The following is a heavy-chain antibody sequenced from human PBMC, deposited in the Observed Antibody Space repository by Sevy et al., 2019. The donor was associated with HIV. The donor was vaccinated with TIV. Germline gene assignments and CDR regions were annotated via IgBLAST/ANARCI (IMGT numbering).Heavy chain of an antibody. J-gene: IGHJ4*02. CDR2: IKQDGSEK. CDR3: ARVGVYYYDSSGPFDY. CDR1: GFTFSSYW. D-gene: IGHD3-22*01. V-gene: IGHV3-7*01. Sequence: GGSLRLSCAASGFTFSSYWMSWVRQAPGKGLEWVANIKQDGSEKYYVDSVKGRFTISRDKAKNSLYLQMNSLRAEDTAVYYCARVGVYYYDSSGPFDYWGQGTLVTVSS.